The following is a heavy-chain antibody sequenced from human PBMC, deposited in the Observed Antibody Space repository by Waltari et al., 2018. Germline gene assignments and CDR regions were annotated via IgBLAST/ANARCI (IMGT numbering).Heavy chain of an antibody. D-gene: IGHD2-15*01. V-gene: IGHV1-69*04. CDR3: AVPIGYCSGGSCHPPPH. CDR2: IIPILGIA. J-gene: IGHJ4*02. CDR1: GGTFSSYA. Sequence: QVQLVQSGAEVKKPGSSVKVSCKASGGTFSSYAISWVRQAPGQGLEWMGGIIPILGIANYAQKFQGRVTITADESTSTAYMELSSLRSEDTAVYYCAVPIGYCSGGSCHPPPHWGQGTLVTVSS.